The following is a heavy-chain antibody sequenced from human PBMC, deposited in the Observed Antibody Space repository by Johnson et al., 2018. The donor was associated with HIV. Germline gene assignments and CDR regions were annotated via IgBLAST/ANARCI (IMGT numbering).Heavy chain of an antibody. CDR2: LRYDGDIT. CDR1: GFTFSNYG. V-gene: IGHV3-30*02. J-gene: IGHJ3*02. CDR3: AKGQSSGYPKDAFDI. D-gene: IGHD3-22*01. Sequence: QEQLVESGGGVVQPGGSLRLSCAASGFTFSNYGMHWVRQAPGKGLEWVAFLRYDGDITYYVDSVKGRFTSSRDNSKNTLYLQMNSLRTEDTAIYYCAKGQSSGYPKDAFDIWGRGTIVTISS.